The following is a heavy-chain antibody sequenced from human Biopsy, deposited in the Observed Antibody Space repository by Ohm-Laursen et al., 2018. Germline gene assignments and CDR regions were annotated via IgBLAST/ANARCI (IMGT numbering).Heavy chain of an antibody. Sequence: SLRLSCAASAFNVDRYNMNWVRQAPGKGLEWVSMIHGSGRTDYADSVKGRFTVSRDNSKDTVYLQMNALRVDDTAMYYCAGAGGHSFWGQGALVTVSS. CDR2: IHGSGRT. CDR1: AFNVDRYN. J-gene: IGHJ4*02. D-gene: IGHD3-16*01. V-gene: IGHV3-66*01. CDR3: AGAGGHSF.